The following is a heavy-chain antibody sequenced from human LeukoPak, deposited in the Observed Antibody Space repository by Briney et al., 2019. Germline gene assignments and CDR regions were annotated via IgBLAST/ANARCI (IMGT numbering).Heavy chain of an antibody. D-gene: IGHD3-10*01. CDR1: GYTFTGYY. Sequence: ASVKVSCKASGYTFTGYYMHWVRQAPGQGLEWMGWINPNSGGTNYAQKFQGRVTMTEDTSTDTAYMELSSLRSEDTAVYYCATELWFGGRDSDYWGQGTLVTVSS. CDR3: ATELWFGGRDSDY. CDR2: INPNSGGT. V-gene: IGHV1-2*02. J-gene: IGHJ4*02.